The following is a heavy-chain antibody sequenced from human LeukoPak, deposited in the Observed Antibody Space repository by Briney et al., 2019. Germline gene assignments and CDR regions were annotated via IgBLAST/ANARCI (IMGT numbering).Heavy chain of an antibody. Sequence: GASVRVSCKTSGYTFTDYYIHWMRQAPGQGLGWLGWISSNSGGISYAQKFQGRVTLTRDTPARTVFMELNRLTSDDKAVYYCARTSIAARRADFDYWGQGTVVTVSS. J-gene: IGHJ4*02. V-gene: IGHV1-2*02. CDR3: ARTSIAARRADFDY. D-gene: IGHD6-6*01. CDR2: ISSNSGGI. CDR1: GYTFTDYY.